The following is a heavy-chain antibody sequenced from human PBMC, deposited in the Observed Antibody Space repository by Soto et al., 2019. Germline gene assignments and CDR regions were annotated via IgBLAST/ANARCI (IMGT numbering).Heavy chain of an antibody. CDR3: ARVGEYYYGSVVTCMDV. D-gene: IGHD3-10*01. CDR1: GYTFTSYG. Sequence: GASVKVSCKASGYTFTSYGISWVRQAPGQGLEWMGWISAYNGNTNYAQKLQGRVTMTTDTSTSTAYMELRSLRSDDTAVYYCARVGEYYYGSVVTCMDVWGQGTTVTVSS. J-gene: IGHJ6*02. V-gene: IGHV1-18*01. CDR2: ISAYNGNT.